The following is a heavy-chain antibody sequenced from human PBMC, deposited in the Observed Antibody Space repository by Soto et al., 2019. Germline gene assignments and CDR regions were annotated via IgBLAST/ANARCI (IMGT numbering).Heavy chain of an antibody. J-gene: IGHJ4*02. CDR1: GGSISSSSYY. D-gene: IGHD6-13*01. Sequence: SETLSLTCTVSGGSISSSSYYWGWIRQPPGKGLEWIGSIYYSGSTYYNPSLKSRVTISVDTSKNQFSLKLSSVTAADTAVYYCARHRAAAVHFDYWGQGTLVTVSS. V-gene: IGHV4-39*01. CDR2: IYYSGST. CDR3: ARHRAAAVHFDY.